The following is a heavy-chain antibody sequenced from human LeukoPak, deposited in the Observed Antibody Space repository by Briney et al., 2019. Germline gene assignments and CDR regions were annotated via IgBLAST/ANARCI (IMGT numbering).Heavy chain of an antibody. J-gene: IGHJ4*02. Sequence: SETLSLTCSVSDDSITMYYWTWIRQPPGKGLEWIGYVDHTGSTNFNPSLNGRVSISRDTTKNLFSLRLRSVTAADTAVYFCARGIQLWLYRVLLPDYWGQGTLVTVSS. CDR3: ARGIQLWLYRVLLPDY. V-gene: IGHV4-59*01. D-gene: IGHD5-18*01. CDR2: VDHTGST. CDR1: DDSITMYY.